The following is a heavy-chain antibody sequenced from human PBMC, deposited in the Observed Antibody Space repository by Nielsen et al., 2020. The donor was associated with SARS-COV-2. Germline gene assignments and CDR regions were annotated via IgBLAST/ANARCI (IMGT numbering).Heavy chain of an antibody. V-gene: IGHV4-31*02. J-gene: IGHJ4*02. CDR1: GFTFSSYA. CDR3: AREIVGATGFDY. D-gene: IGHD1-26*01. CDR2: IYHSGST. Sequence: LRLSCAASGFTFSSYAMSWVRQAPGKGLEWIGYIYHSGSTSYNPSLKSRLTISVDTSQNRFFLRLNSVTSADTAVYYCAREIVGATGFDYWGQGTLVTVSS.